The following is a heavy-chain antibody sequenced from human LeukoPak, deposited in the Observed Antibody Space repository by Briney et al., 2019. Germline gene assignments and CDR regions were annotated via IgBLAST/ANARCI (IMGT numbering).Heavy chain of an antibody. CDR1: GYSFSNHE. CDR3: ARDRPRSDSYYVFDY. CDR2: INSGGTTK. J-gene: IGHJ4*02. D-gene: IGHD3-10*01. Sequence: PGGSLRLSCEASGYSFSNHEMNWVRQAPGKGLEWLSYINSGGTTKYYADSVKGRFTISRDNAKNSLYLQMNSLTADDTAVYYYARDRPRSDSYYVFDYWGQGNLVIVSS. V-gene: IGHV3-48*03.